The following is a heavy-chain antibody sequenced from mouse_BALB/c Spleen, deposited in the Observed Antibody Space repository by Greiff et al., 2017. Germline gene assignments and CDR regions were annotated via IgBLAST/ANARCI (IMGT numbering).Heavy chain of an antibody. Sequence: EVKLMESGPGLVKPSQSLSLTCSVTGYSITSGYYWNWIRQFPGNKLEWMGYISYDGSNNYNPSLKNRISITRDTSKNQFFLKLNSVTTEDTATYYCAMITTETYWGQGTLVTVSA. J-gene: IGHJ3*01. V-gene: IGHV3-6*02. CDR1: GYSITSGYY. CDR3: AMITTETY. CDR2: ISYDGSN. D-gene: IGHD2-4*01.